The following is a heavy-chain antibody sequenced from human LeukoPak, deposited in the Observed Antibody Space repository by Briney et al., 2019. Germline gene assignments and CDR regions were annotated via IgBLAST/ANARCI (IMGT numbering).Heavy chain of an antibody. D-gene: IGHD3-9*01. CDR2: IYYSGST. J-gene: IGHJ6*03. V-gene: IGHV4-59*01. CDR1: GGSLSSYY. CDR3: TRGTIAYYYMDV. Sequence: PETLSLTCTVSGGSLSSYYWSWIRPPPGKGLEWIGYIYYSGSTNYNPSLKRRVTISVYTSKNKISLKLSSGTATDTDVYDCTRGTIAYYYMDVWGKGTTVTISS.